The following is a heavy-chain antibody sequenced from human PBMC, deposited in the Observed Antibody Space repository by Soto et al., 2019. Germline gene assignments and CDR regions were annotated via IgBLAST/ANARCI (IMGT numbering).Heavy chain of an antibody. CDR3: TRDNSGYSGYDPKYYYYMDV. J-gene: IGHJ6*03. CDR1: GFTFGDYF. CDR2: IRSKGHGGAA. Sequence: GGSLRLSCTASGFTFGDYFMSWFRQAPGKGLEWVGFIRSKGHGGAADYAASVKGRFTISRDESKSIAYLQMNSLKTEDTAVYYCTRDNSGYSGYDPKYYYYMDVWGKGTTVTVSS. V-gene: IGHV3-49*03. D-gene: IGHD5-12*01.